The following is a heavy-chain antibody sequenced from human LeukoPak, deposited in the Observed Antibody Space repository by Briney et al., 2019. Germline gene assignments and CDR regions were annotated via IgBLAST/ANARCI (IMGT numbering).Heavy chain of an antibody. CDR3: AKDSGGYNYYYYMDV. Sequence: GGSLRLSCAASGFTFDDYAMHWVRQAPGKGLEWVSGISWNSGSIGYADSVKGRFTISRDNAKNSLYLQMNSLRAEDTALYYCAKDSGGYNYYYYMDVWGKGTTVTISS. V-gene: IGHV3-9*01. CDR1: GFTFDDYA. D-gene: IGHD5-24*01. CDR2: ISWNSGSI. J-gene: IGHJ6*03.